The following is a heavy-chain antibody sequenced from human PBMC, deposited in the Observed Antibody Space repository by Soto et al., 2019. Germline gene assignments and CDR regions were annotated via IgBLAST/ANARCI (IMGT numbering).Heavy chain of an antibody. CDR1: GGSFSGYY. CDR2: INHSGST. J-gene: IGHJ6*02. V-gene: IGHV4-34*01. CDR3: SRMMLDPKYYYYYGMDV. D-gene: IGHD1-1*01. Sequence: SETLSLTCAVYGGSFSGYYWSWIRQPPGKGLEWIGEINHSGSTNYNPSLKSRVTISVDTSKNQFCLKLSSVTAADTAVYYCSRMMLDPKYYYYYGMDVWGQGTTVTVSS.